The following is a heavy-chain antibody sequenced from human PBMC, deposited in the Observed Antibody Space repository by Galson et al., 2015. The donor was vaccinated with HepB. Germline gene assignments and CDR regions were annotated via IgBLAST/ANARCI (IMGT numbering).Heavy chain of an antibody. Sequence: SVKVSCKASGGTFSSYAISWVRRAPGQGLEWMGGIIPIFGTANYAQKFQGRVTITADESTSTAYMELSSLRSEDTAVYYCARGVAVAGYDAFDIWGQGTMVTVSS. V-gene: IGHV1-69*13. CDR1: GGTFSSYA. CDR2: IIPIFGTA. J-gene: IGHJ3*02. CDR3: ARGVAVAGYDAFDI. D-gene: IGHD6-19*01.